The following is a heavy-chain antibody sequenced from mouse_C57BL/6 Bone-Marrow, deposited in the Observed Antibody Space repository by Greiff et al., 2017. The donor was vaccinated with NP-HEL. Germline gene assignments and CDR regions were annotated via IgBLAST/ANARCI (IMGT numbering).Heavy chain of an antibody. CDR3: AKSNYGSFYWYFDV. Sequence: DVMLVESGGGLVKPGGSLKLSCAASGFTFSDYGMHWVRQAPEKGLEWVAYISSGSSTIYYADTVKGRFTISRDNAKNTLFLQMTSLRSEDTAMYYCAKSNYGSFYWYFDVWGTGTTVTVSS. V-gene: IGHV5-17*01. CDR1: GFTFSDYG. J-gene: IGHJ1*03. D-gene: IGHD1-1*01. CDR2: ISSGSSTI.